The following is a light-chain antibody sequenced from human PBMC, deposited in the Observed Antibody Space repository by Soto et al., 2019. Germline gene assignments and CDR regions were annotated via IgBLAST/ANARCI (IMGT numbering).Light chain of an antibody. Sequence: EIVMTQSPYTLSVSPGERATLSCRASESVSSNLAWYQQKPGQAPRLLIYAATTRATGIPARFSGSGSGTEFTLTISSLQSEDFAVYYCQHYNNWPPITFGQGTRLQIK. V-gene: IGKV3-15*01. J-gene: IGKJ5*01. CDR3: QHYNNWPPIT. CDR2: AAT. CDR1: ESVSSN.